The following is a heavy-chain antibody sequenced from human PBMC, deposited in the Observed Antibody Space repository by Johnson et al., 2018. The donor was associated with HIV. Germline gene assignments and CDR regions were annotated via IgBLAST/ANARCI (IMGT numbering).Heavy chain of an antibody. CDR1: GFTFSSYG. D-gene: IGHD3-10*01. V-gene: IGHV3-30*02. CDR2: IRYDGSNK. Sequence: QMLLVESGGGVVQPGGSLRLSCAASGFTFSSYGMHWVRQAPGKGLEWVAFIRYDGSNKYYADSVKGRFTISRDNSKNTLYLQMNSLRAEDTALYYCARVQLLADDVFNIWGQGTMVTVSS. J-gene: IGHJ3*02. CDR3: ARVQLLADDVFNI.